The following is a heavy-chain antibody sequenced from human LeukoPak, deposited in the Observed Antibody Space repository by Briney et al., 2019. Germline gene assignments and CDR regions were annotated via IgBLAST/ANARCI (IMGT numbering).Heavy chain of an antibody. CDR3: ARGSGSYPEYSFDH. J-gene: IGHJ4*02. Sequence: GRSLRLSCAASGFSFRSYGMVWVRQAPGKGLEWVAVIWYDGKDKYYEDSVKGRFTISRGNSKSTLYLQMNSLRVEDTAIYYCARGSGSYPEYSFDHWGQGALVTVSS. CDR2: IWYDGKDK. V-gene: IGHV3-33*01. CDR1: GFSFRSYG. D-gene: IGHD3-10*01.